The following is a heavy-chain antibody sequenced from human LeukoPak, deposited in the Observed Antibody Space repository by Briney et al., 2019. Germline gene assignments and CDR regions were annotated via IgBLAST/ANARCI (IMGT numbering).Heavy chain of an antibody. CDR2: IYPGGSET. J-gene: IGHJ4*02. CDR1: VYSFSSYW. Sequence: GESLKISCKGLVYSFSSYWNAWVRQRPGKGLEWMGIIYPGGSETRYDPSFQGQVTISADTSTSTAYLQWSSLRASHTAMYYCARASRDGYNQNFDHWGQGTQVTVSS. CDR3: ARASRDGYNQNFDH. D-gene: IGHD5-24*01. V-gene: IGHV5-51*01.